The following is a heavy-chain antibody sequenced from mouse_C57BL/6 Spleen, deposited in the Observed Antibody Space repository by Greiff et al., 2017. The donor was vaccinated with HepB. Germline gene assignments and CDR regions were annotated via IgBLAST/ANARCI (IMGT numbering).Heavy chain of an antibody. CDR3: TRITTVVHFDY. CDR1: GYTFTDYE. J-gene: IGHJ2*01. V-gene: IGHV1-15*01. CDR2: IDPETGGT. Sequence: VKVVESGAELVRPGASVTLSCKASGYTFTDYEMHWVKQTPVHGLEWIGAIDPETGGTAYNQKFKGKAILTADKSSSTAYMELRSLTSEDSAVYYCTRITTVVHFDYWGQGTTLTVSS. D-gene: IGHD1-1*01.